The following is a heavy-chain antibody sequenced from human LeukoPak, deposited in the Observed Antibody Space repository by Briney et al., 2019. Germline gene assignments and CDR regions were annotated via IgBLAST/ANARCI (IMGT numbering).Heavy chain of an antibody. J-gene: IGHJ4*02. CDR2: ISGSGGSA. D-gene: IGHD3-9*01. V-gene: IGHV3-23*01. CDR3: AKMRYFDWLLGMDYLDY. Sequence: GGSLRLSCAASGFTFSSYAMSWVRQAPGKGLEWVSAISGSGGSAYYADSVKGRFTISRDNSKNTLYLQMNSLRAEDTAVYYCAKMRYFDWLLGMDYLDYWGQGTLVTVSS. CDR1: GFTFSSYA.